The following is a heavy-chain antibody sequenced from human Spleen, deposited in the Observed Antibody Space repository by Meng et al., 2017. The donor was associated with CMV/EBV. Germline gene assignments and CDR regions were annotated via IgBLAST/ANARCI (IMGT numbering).Heavy chain of an antibody. CDR3: ATSAGGYCSSTSCWGGSFDY. CDR2: ISSSSDYI. J-gene: IGHJ4*02. V-gene: IGHV3-21*01. D-gene: IGHD2-2*01. CDR1: GFTFSSYS. Sequence: GESLKISCAASGFTFSSYSMNWVRQAPGKGPEWVSFISSSSDYIYYADSVKGRFTISRDNAKNSLYLQMNSLRAEDTAVYYCATSAGGYCSSTSCWGGSFDYWGQGTLVTVSS.